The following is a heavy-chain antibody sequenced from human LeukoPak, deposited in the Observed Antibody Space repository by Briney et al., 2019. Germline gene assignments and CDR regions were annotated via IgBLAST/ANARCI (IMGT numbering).Heavy chain of an antibody. V-gene: IGHV3-30*02. CDR2: IQRDGSNQ. J-gene: IGHJ4*02. CDR3: ARDRGYTYGHPFDY. Sequence: GGSLRLSCAASGFTFSSNGMHWVRQPPGKGLEWVTLIQRDGSNQYYADSVKARFTVSRDNSRNTLYLQMDSLRAEDTAVYYCARDRGYTYGHPFDYWGQGTLVTVSS. D-gene: IGHD5-18*01. CDR1: GFTFSSNG.